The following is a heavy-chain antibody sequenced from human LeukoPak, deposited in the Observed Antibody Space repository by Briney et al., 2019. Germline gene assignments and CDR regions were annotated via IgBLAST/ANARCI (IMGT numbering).Heavy chain of an antibody. J-gene: IGHJ4*02. D-gene: IGHD3-10*01. CDR3: AKDLALGGGSIFDY. Sequence: PGGSLRLSCAASGFTFSNYAMSWVCQAPGKGLEWVSAISGSGGNTYYAGSVKGRFAISRDNSKNTLYLQMNSLRAEDTAVYYCAKDLALGGGSIFDYWGQGTLVTVSS. CDR1: GFTFSNYA. CDR2: ISGSGGNT. V-gene: IGHV3-23*01.